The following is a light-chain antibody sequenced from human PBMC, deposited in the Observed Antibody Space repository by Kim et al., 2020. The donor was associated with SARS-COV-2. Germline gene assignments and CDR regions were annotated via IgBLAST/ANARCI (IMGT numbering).Light chain of an antibody. CDR2: DAS. Sequence: LSPGERAALACRASQGISRYLAWYQQKPGQPPRLLIYDASNRATGIPARFSGSGSGTDFTLTISSLEPEDFAVYYCQQRNNWLLTFGGGTKVDIK. CDR1: QGISRY. V-gene: IGKV3-11*01. CDR3: QQRNNWLLT. J-gene: IGKJ4*01.